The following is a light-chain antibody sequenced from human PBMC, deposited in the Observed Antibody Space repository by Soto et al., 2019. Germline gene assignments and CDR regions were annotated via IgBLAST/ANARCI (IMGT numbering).Light chain of an antibody. V-gene: IGLV1-47*01. CDR1: SSNIGSNY. CDR2: RNN. Sequence: QPVLTQPPSASGTPGQRVTISCSGSSSNIGSNYVYWYQQLPGTAPKLLIYRNNQRPSGVPDRFSGSKSGTSASLAISGLRSEDEADYYCAAWDDSLEVFGGGTKVTVL. CDR3: AAWDDSLEV. J-gene: IGLJ3*02.